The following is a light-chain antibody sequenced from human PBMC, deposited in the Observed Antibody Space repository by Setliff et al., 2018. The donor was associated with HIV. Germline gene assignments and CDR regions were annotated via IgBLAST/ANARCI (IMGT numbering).Light chain of an antibody. Sequence: QSVLTQPASVSGSPGQSITIPCTGTSSDVGGYNYVTWYQQHPGKAPKVMIYDVSNRPSGVSIRFSGSKSGNTASLTISGLQAEDEADYYCNSFTGSSTYVFGTGTKVTVL. V-gene: IGLV2-14*03. CDR1: SSDVGGYNY. CDR3: NSFTGSSTYV. CDR2: DVS. J-gene: IGLJ1*01.